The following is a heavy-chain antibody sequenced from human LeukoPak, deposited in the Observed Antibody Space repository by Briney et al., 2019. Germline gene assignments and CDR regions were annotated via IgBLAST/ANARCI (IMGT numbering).Heavy chain of an antibody. CDR3: ARGTVTMVDY. CDR2: IYSGGST. Sequence: GGSLRLSCAASGFTVSSNYMSWVRQAPGRGLEWVSVIYSGGSTYYADSVKGRFTISKDNSKNTLFLQMNSLRAGDTAVYYCARGTVTMVDYWGQGTLVTVSS. D-gene: IGHD3-10*01. CDR1: GFTVSSNY. V-gene: IGHV3-66*01. J-gene: IGHJ4*02.